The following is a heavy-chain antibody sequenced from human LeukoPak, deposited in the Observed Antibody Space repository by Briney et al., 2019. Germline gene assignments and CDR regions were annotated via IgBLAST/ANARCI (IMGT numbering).Heavy chain of an antibody. D-gene: IGHD3-22*01. CDR1: GYTFTGYY. J-gene: IGHJ4*02. CDR3: ARDWDYYDSIGFDY. Sequence: ASVKVSCKASGYTFTGYYMHWVRQAPGQGLEWMGWINPNSGGTNYAQKFQGRVTMTRDTSISTAYMELSRLRSDDTAVYYCARDWDYYDSIGFDYWGQGTLVTVS. V-gene: IGHV1-2*02. CDR2: INPNSGGT.